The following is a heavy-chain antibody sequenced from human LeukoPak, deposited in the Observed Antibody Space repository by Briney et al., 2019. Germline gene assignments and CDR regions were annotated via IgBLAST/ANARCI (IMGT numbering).Heavy chain of an antibody. CDR1: GFTFTSYS. V-gene: IGHV3-23*01. CDR3: AKGGKWDVTPFDY. Sequence: GGSLRLSCAASGFTFTSYSMNWVRQAPGKGLEWVSTISGGGGSTYYADSVKGRFTISRDNSKNALYLQVNSLRAEDTAVYYCAKGGKWDVTPFDYWGQGTLATVSS. D-gene: IGHD1-26*01. CDR2: ISGGGGST. J-gene: IGHJ4*02.